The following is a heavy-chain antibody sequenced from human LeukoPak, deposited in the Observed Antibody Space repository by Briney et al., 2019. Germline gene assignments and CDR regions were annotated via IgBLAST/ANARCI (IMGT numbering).Heavy chain of an antibody. D-gene: IGHD4-23*01. CDR3: VGTVVTRDFDY. Sequence: GGPLRLSCAASGYTFSSYAMSWVRQAPGKGLEWVSAISGSGGSTYYADSVKGRFTISRDNSKNTLYLQINSLRAEDTAVYYCVGTVVTRDFDYWGQGTLVTVSS. CDR1: GYTFSSYA. CDR2: ISGSGGST. V-gene: IGHV3-23*01. J-gene: IGHJ4*02.